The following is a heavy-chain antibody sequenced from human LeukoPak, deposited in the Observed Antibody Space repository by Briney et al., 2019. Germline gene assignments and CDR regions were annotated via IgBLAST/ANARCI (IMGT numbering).Heavy chain of an antibody. CDR3: ASHGGFGAPFDY. D-gene: IGHD3-16*01. Sequence: SETLSLTCTVSGGSISSYYWSWIRQPAGTALEWIGRIYTSGTITYNPSLKSRVTISVDTSKSQFSLKLSSVTAADTAVYYCASHGGFGAPFDYWGQGTLVTVSS. J-gene: IGHJ4*02. CDR1: GGSISSYY. V-gene: IGHV4-4*07. CDR2: IYTSGTI.